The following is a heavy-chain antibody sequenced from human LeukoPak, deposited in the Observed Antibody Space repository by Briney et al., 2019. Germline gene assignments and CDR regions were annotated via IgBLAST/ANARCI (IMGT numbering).Heavy chain of an antibody. CDR1: GFPFSSYE. V-gene: IGHV3-48*03. CDR2: ISSSGNKI. Sequence: GGSLRLSCAASGFPFSSYEMNWVRQAPGKRLQWISYISSSGNKIYYAASVKGRFTISRDNAKNSLYLQIDSLRAEDTAVYYCARGQRPQYTSTWDNWFDPWGQGTQVTVSS. CDR3: ARGQRPQYTSTWDNWFDP. J-gene: IGHJ5*02. D-gene: IGHD2-2*01.